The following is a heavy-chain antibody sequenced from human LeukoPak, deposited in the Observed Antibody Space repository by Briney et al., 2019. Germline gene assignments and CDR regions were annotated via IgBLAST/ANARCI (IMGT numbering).Heavy chain of an antibody. D-gene: IGHD6-13*01. CDR3: ARVSRDSSREYYFDY. J-gene: IGHJ4*02. V-gene: IGHV4-59*01. Sequence: SETLSLTCTVSGGSLSSYYWSWIRQPPGKGLEWIGYIYYSGSTNYNPSLKSRVTISVDTSKNQFSLKLSSVTAADTAVYYCARVSRDSSREYYFDYWGQGTLVTVSS. CDR2: IYYSGST. CDR1: GGSLSSYY.